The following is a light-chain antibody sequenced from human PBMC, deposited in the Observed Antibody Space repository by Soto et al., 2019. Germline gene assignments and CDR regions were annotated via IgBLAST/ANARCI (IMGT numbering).Light chain of an antibody. Sequence: QSVLIQPASVSGSPGQSITISCTGTSSDVGGYSYVSWYQQHPGKTPKLMIYEVSNRPSGVSHRFSGSKSGNTASLTISGLQTEDEADYYCSSFSSITREVFGGGTKLTVL. V-gene: IGLV2-14*01. CDR1: SSDVGGYSY. CDR3: SSFSSITREV. J-gene: IGLJ2*01. CDR2: EVS.